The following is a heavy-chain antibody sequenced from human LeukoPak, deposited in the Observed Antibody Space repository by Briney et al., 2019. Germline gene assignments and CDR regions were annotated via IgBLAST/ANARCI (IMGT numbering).Heavy chain of an antibody. Sequence: GGSLRLSCAASGFTFSNYWMHWVRQAPGKGLVWVSRINSDGSSTSYADSMKGRFTISRDNAMNTLHLQMNSLRAEDTAVYYCARVAYGNVFDIWGQGTMVTVSS. D-gene: IGHD4-17*01. CDR2: INSDGSST. J-gene: IGHJ3*02. V-gene: IGHV3-74*01. CDR1: GFTFSNYW. CDR3: ARVAYGNVFDI.